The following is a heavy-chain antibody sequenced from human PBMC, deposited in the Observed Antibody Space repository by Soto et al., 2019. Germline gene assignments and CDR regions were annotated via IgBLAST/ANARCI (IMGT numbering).Heavy chain of an antibody. CDR3: ARDSSYYGSGRGVLDY. J-gene: IGHJ4*02. CDR1: GFTVSTNY. CDR2: IYSDGST. Sequence: EVQLVESGGGLVQPGGSLRLSCAVSGFTVSTNYMSWVRQAPGKGLECVSIIYSDGSTYYADSVKGRFTTSRDSDKNTLYLQMDNLRADDTAVYYCARDSSYYGSGRGVLDYWGQGTLVTVSS. D-gene: IGHD3-10*01. V-gene: IGHV3-66*01.